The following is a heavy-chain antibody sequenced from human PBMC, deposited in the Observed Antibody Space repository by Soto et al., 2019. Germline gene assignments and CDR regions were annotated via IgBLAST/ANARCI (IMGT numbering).Heavy chain of an antibody. CDR2: TYPADSDT. J-gene: IGHJ5*02. CDR3: ARPFDTSGWYDH. V-gene: IGHV5-51*01. Sequence: GESLKISCKGSGYSFTSYWIGGLRQMPGKGLEWMGITYPADSDTRYSPSFEGQVTISADKSINTAYLQWSSLKASDTAMYYCARPFDTSGWYDHWGQGTLVTVSS. CDR1: GYSFTSYW. D-gene: IGHD6-19*01.